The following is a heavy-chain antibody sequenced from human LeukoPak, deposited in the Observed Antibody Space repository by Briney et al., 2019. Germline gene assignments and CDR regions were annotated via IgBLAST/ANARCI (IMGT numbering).Heavy chain of an antibody. V-gene: IGHV3-7*01. CDR3: ARGYGDFNY. D-gene: IGHD4-17*01. J-gene: IGHJ4*02. Sequence: DSVKGRFTISRDNTKNSLYLQMNSLRAEDTAVYYCARGYGDFNYWGQGTLVTVSS.